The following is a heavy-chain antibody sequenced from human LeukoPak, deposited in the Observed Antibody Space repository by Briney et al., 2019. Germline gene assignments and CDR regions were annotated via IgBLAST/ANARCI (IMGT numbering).Heavy chain of an antibody. CDR2: IYPGDSDT. CDR1: GYNFTNFW. V-gene: IGHV5-51*01. J-gene: IGHJ5*02. Sequence: GESLKISCKASGYNFTNFWIGWVRQMPGKGLEWMGIIYPGDSDTRYSPSFQGQVTISADKSISTAYLQWSSLKASDTAMYYCARHATIAAADSWGQGTQVTVSS. CDR3: ARHATIAAADS. D-gene: IGHD6-13*01.